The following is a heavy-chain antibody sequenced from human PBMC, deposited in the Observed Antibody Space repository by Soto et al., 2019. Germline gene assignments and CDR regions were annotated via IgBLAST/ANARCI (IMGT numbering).Heavy chain of an antibody. CDR1: GYNFPNHC. V-gene: IGHV5-51*01. J-gene: IGHJ6*02. CDR3: ARPFGSGYAMDV. Sequence: GESLKISCKGSGYNFPNHCIAWVRQMPWKGLECMGLIYPGDSDTRYSPSFEGQVTISADKSISTAFLQWSSLKASDTAMYYCARPFGSGYAMDVWGQGTTVTFYS. CDR2: IYPGDSDT. D-gene: IGHD6-19*01.